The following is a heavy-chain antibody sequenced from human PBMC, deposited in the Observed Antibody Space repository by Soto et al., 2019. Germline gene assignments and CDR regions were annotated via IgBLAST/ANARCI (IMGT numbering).Heavy chain of an antibody. D-gene: IGHD1-1*01. CDR2: IYWDDDK. CDR3: AHRLRGDNWYDMFFDF. Sequence: QITLKESGPTLVKPTETLTLTCTLSGFSLRTSGVGVGWIRQPPGKALEWLALIYWDDDKRYSPSLKSRLTIIKDASKNQVVLRMTYMDPVDTATYFCAHRLRGDNWYDMFFDFWGRGILVTVSS. CDR1: GFSLRTSGVG. V-gene: IGHV2-5*02. J-gene: IGHJ4*02.